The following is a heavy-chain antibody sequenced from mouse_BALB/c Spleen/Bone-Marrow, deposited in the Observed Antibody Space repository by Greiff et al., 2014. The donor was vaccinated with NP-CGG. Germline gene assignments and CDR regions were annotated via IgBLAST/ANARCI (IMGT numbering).Heavy chain of an antibody. CDR1: GFTFSSYG. D-gene: IGHD2-10*01. Sequence: EVMLVESGGDLVKPGGSLKLSCAASGFTFSSYGMSWVRQTPDKRLEWVATISSGGSYTYYPDSVKGRFTISRVNAKNTLYLQMSSLNVEDTAMYYCARGGGAYYGNYWFAYWGQGTLVTVSA. J-gene: IGHJ3*01. CDR2: ISSGGSYT. CDR3: ARGGGAYYGNYWFAY. V-gene: IGHV5-6*01.